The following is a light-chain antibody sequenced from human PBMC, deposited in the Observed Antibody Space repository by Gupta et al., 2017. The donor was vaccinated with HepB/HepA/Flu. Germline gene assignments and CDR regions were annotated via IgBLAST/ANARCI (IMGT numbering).Light chain of an antibody. Sequence: DIQMNQSPSTLSASVGDRVTITCRASQNASYWLAWFQQKPGKAPNLLISKTSTLESGIPARFSGSRSGTEFTLTISSLQSDDFATYYCQQYNDWPWTFGQGTKVEIK. CDR3: QQYNDWPWT. V-gene: IGKV1-5*03. J-gene: IGKJ1*01. CDR1: QNASYW. CDR2: KTS.